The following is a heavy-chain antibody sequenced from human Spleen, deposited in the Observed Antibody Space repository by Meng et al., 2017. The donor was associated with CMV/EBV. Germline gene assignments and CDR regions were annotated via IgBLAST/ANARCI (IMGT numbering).Heavy chain of an antibody. CDR1: GGSISSYY. CDR3: AQGTTVTTVFDY. Sequence: SETLSLTCTVSGGSISSYYWSWIRQPPGRGLEWIGYIYYSGSTNYNPSLKSRVTISVDTSKNQFSLKLSSVTAADTAVYYCAQGTTVTTVFDYWGQGTLVTVSS. CDR2: IYYSGST. D-gene: IGHD4-17*01. V-gene: IGHV4-59*01. J-gene: IGHJ4*02.